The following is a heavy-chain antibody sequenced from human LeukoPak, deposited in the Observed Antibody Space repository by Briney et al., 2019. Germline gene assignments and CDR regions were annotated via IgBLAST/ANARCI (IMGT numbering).Heavy chain of an antibody. D-gene: IGHD6-13*01. CDR2: ISSSSSYI. CDR3: TTDLTAIAAAGTDY. CDR1: GFTFSSYS. V-gene: IGHV3-21*03. J-gene: IGHJ4*02. Sequence: GGSLRLSCAASGFTFSSYSMNWVRQAPGKGLEWVSSISSSSSYIYYADSVKGRFTISRDNAKNSLYLQMNSLKTEDTAVYYCTTDLTAIAAAGTDYWGQGTLVTVSS.